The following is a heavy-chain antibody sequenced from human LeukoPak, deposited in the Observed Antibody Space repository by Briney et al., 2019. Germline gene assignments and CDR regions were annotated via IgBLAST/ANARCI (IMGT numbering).Heavy chain of an antibody. V-gene: IGHV3-30*04. CDR1: GFTFITYA. D-gene: IGHD6-19*01. Sequence: PGRSLRLSCAASGFTFITYAMNWVRQAPGEGLEWVSGISYDGSYKNYSDSVKGRFTISRDNSTTTLYVQMNSLRPEYTAVYHGAREGNSGYSSGGFYYCGRGTLVTVSS. CDR3: AREGNSGYSSGGFYY. CDR2: ISYDGSYK. J-gene: IGHJ4*02.